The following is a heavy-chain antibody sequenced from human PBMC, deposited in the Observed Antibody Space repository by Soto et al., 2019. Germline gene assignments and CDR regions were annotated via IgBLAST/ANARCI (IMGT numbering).Heavy chain of an antibody. D-gene: IGHD2-2*01. CDR3: ARVNRTPSGMDV. CDR1: GYTFTGHY. V-gene: IGHV1-2*02. J-gene: IGHJ6*02. CDR2: INAISGDT. Sequence: QVQLVQSGAEVKKPGASVKVSCKASGYTFTGHYIQWVRQAPGQGVEWMGWINAISGDTNYAQKFQGRVTMTRDTSITTGCMDLSRLMSGDTAVYYCARVNRTPSGMDVGGQGTTVIVTS.